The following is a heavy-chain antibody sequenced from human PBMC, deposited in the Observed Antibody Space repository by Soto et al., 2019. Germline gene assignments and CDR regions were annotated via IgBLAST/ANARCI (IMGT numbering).Heavy chain of an antibody. CDR1: GDSVSSNSAA. Sequence: PSQTLSLTCAISGDSVSSNSAAWNWIRQSPSRGLEWLGRTYYRSKWYNDYAVSVKSRITINPDTSKNQFSLQLNSVTPEGTAVYYCARDETMVRGVRAPYYSYGMDVWGQGTTVTVSS. V-gene: IGHV6-1*01. J-gene: IGHJ6*02. D-gene: IGHD3-10*01. CDR3: ARDETMVRGVRAPYYSYGMDV. CDR2: TYYRSKWYN.